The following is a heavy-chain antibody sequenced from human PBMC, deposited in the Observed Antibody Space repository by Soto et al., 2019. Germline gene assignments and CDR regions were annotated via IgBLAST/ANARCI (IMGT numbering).Heavy chain of an antibody. V-gene: IGHV1-69*06. CDR3: ARGGYNWSILTYWYFDL. Sequence: SVKVSCKASGGTFSNYAFSWVRQAPGQGLEWMGGIIPIFDTANYPQKFQGRVTITADKSTSTAYMELNSLTSEDTAVYYCARGGYNWSILTYWYFDLWGRGTRGAVAS. J-gene: IGHJ2*01. CDR1: GGTFSNYA. CDR2: IIPIFDTA. D-gene: IGHD1-20*01.